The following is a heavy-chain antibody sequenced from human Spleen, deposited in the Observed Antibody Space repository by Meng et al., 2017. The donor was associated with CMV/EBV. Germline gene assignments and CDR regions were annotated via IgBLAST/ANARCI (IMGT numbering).Heavy chain of an antibody. CDR1: GYTFTGYY. Sequence: ASVKVSCKASGYTFTGYYMNWVRQAPGQGLEWMGGINPNNGGASYAQKFQARVTMTRDTSISTAYLDLPSLRFDDTAVYYCARGPDFWSGRFDLWGQGALVTVSS. CDR3: ARGPDFWSGRFDL. J-gene: IGHJ4*02. D-gene: IGHD3-3*01. V-gene: IGHV1-2*02. CDR2: INPNNGGA.